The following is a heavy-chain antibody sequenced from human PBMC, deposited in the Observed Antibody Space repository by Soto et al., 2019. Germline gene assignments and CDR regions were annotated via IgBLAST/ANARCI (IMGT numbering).Heavy chain of an antibody. J-gene: IGHJ6*02. CDR2: IYYSGST. CDR3: ARDLGGLAVAGTYYYYGMDV. CDR1: GGSISSYY. V-gene: IGHV4-59*01. Sequence: SETLSLTCTVSGGSISSYYWSWIRQPPGKGLEWIGYIYYSGSTNYNPSLKSRVTISVDTSKNQFSLKLSSVTAADTAVYYCARDLGGLAVAGTYYYYGMDVWGQGTTVTVSS. D-gene: IGHD6-19*01.